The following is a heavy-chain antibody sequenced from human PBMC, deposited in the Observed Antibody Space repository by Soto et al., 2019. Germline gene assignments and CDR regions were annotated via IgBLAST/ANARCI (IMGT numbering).Heavy chain of an antibody. CDR3: ARDGSAAHYGMDV. Sequence: TSETLSLTCTVSGGSISSYYWSWIRQPPGKGLEWIGYIYYSGSTNYNPSLKSRVTISVDTSKNQFSLKLSSVTAADTAVYYCARDGSAAHYGMDVWGQGTTVTVSS. V-gene: IGHV4-59*01. J-gene: IGHJ6*02. CDR1: GGSISSYY. CDR2: IYYSGST. D-gene: IGHD2-2*01.